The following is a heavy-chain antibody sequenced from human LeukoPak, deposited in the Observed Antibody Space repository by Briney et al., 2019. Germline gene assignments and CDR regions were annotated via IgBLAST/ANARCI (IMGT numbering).Heavy chain of an antibody. D-gene: IGHD3-3*01. J-gene: IGHJ4*02. CDR3: ARDKYDFWSGYHDY. CDR1: GYSISSGYY. V-gene: IGHV4-38-2*02. CDR2: IYHSGST. Sequence: PSETLSLTCTVSGYSISSGYYWGWIRQPPGKGLEWIGSIYHSGSTYYNPSLKSRVTISVDTSKSQFSLKLSSVTAADTAVYYCARDKYDFWSGYHDYRGQGTLVTVSS.